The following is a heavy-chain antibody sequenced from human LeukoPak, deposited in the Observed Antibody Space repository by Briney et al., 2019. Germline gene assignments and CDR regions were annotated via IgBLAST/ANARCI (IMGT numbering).Heavy chain of an antibody. CDR2: INHSGST. V-gene: IGHV4-34*01. D-gene: IGHD6-19*01. CDR1: GGSFSGYY. J-gene: IGHJ5*02. Sequence: SETLSLTCAVYGGSFSGYYWSWIRQPPGKGLEWIGEINHSGSTNYNSSLKSRVTISVGTSKNQFSLKLSSVTAADTAVYYCARGGIAVAAPGWFDPWGQGTLVTVSS. CDR3: ARGGIAVAAPGWFDP.